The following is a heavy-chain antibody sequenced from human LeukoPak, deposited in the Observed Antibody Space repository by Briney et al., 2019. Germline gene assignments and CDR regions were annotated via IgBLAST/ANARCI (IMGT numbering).Heavy chain of an antibody. D-gene: IGHD6-13*01. Sequence: GESPKISCKGSGYSFTSYWIGWVRQMPGKGLEGMGIIYPGDSDTRYSPSFQGQVTISADKSISTAYLQWSSLKASDTAMYYCARHGDSSSWSYYFDYWGQGTLVTVSS. CDR2: IYPGDSDT. CDR3: ARHGDSSSWSYYFDY. J-gene: IGHJ4*02. CDR1: GYSFTSYW. V-gene: IGHV5-51*01.